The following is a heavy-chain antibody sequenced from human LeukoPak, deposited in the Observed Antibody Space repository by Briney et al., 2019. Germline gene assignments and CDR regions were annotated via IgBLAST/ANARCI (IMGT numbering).Heavy chain of an antibody. D-gene: IGHD3-10*01. Sequence: PGGSLRLSCAASGFTFGSYAMNWVRQAPGKRLEWVSTISGTGGNTYYADSVKGRFTISRDNSKNTLYLQMNSLRVEDTAVYYCAKDLRPRAPLWYFDYWGQGALVTVSS. V-gene: IGHV3-23*01. CDR2: ISGTGGNT. J-gene: IGHJ4*02. CDR1: GFTFGSYA. CDR3: AKDLRPRAPLWYFDY.